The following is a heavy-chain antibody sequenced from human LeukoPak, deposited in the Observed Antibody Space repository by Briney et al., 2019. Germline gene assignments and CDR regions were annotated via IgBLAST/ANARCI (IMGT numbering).Heavy chain of an antibody. D-gene: IGHD4-23*01. CDR2: IRYDGSNK. V-gene: IGHV3-30*02. CDR1: GFTFISYG. Sequence: PGGSLRLSCAASGFTFISYGMHWVRQAPGKGLEWVAFIRYDGSNKYYADSVKGRFTISRDNSKNTLYLQMNSLRAEDTAVYYCAKAQYDWVTLAFDYWGQGSLVTVSS. CDR3: AKAQYDWVTLAFDY. J-gene: IGHJ4*02.